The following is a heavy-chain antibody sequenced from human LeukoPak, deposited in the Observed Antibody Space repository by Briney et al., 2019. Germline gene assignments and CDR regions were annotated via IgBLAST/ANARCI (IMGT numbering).Heavy chain of an antibody. CDR1: GGTFSSYA. CDR3: ARVGTYDYDGRGYYYLPANEFDF. Sequence: ASVKVSCKASGGTFSSYAISWVRQAPGQGREWMGRIIPILGIANYAQKFQGRVTITADKSTSTAYMELSSLRSEDTAVYYCARVGTYDYDGRGYYYLPANEFDFWGQGTMVTVSS. CDR2: IIPILGIA. D-gene: IGHD3-22*01. J-gene: IGHJ3*01. V-gene: IGHV1-69*04.